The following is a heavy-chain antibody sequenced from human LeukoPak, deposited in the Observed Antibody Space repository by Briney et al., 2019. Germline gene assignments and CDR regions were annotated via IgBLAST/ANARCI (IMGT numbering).Heavy chain of an antibody. V-gene: IGHV4-28*01. CDR2: IHYSGIT. CDR3: ARKPNAVYWFDP. Sequence: SETLSLTCAVSGYSISSDNWWGWIRQPPGKGLEWIGYIHYSGITYYSPSLKSRVTLSVDTSKNQLSLRLSSVTAVDTAVYYCARKPNAVYWFDPWGQGTLVTVSS. CDR1: GYSISSDNW. J-gene: IGHJ5*02. D-gene: IGHD4/OR15-4a*01.